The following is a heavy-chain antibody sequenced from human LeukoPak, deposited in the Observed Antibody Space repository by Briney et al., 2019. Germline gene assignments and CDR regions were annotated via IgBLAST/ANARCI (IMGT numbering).Heavy chain of an antibody. CDR1: GFTLSDYY. D-gene: IGHD2-2*01. CDR2: ISSSGSTI. J-gene: IGHJ4*02. V-gene: IGHV3-11*01. Sequence: GGSLRLSCAASGFTLSDYYMSWIRQAPGKGLEWVSYISSSGSTIYYADSVKGRFTISRDNAKNSLYLQMNSLRAEDTAVYYCASSRYCSSTSCYWGQGTLVTVSS. CDR3: ASSRYCSSTSCY.